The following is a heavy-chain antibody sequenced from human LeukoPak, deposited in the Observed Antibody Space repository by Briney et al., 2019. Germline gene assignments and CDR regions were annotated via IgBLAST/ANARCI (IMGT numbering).Heavy chain of an antibody. Sequence: PGRSLRLSCAASGSTFSSHLLHWVRQAPGKGLEWVAGTAYEGGEKYYADSVSGRFTISRDNSDNTVYLQMNGLRLEDTAVYFCAREGDRHLTFDYWGRGTLVTVSS. V-gene: IGHV3-30*01. D-gene: IGHD3-16*01. J-gene: IGHJ4*02. CDR3: AREGDRHLTFDY. CDR2: TAYEGGEK. CDR1: GSTFSSHL.